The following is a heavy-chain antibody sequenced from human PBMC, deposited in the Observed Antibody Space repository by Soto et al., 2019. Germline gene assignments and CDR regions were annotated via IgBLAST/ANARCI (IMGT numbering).Heavy chain of an antibody. J-gene: IGHJ3*02. Sequence: GAAVKVSCKASGYTLTSYYMHWVRQAPGQGLEWMGIINPSGGSTSYAQKFQGRVTMTRDTSTSTVYMELSSLRSEDTAVYYCARRGLYYDSSGFDAFDIWGQGTMVTVSS. CDR2: INPSGGST. D-gene: IGHD3-22*01. CDR3: ARRGLYYDSSGFDAFDI. V-gene: IGHV1-46*01. CDR1: GYTLTSYY.